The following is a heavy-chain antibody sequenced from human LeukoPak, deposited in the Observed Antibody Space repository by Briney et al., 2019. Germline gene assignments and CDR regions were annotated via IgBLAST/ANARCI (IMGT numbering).Heavy chain of an antibody. Sequence: GGSLRLSCAASGFTFSNYWMTWVRQAPEKGLEWVANIKQDGSEKYYVDSVRGRFTISRDNAKNSLSLQMNSLRAEDTAVYYCALSASDYCDQTNWGQGTLVTVSS. D-gene: IGHD2-21*01. CDR1: GFTFSNYW. CDR3: ALSASDYCDQTN. J-gene: IGHJ4*02. V-gene: IGHV3-7*03. CDR2: IKQDGSEK.